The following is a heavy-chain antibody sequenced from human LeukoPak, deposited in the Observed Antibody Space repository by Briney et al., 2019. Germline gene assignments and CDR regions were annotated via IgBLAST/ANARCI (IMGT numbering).Heavy chain of an antibody. CDR1: GGFITNYY. V-gene: IGHV4-59*01. D-gene: IGHD3-9*01. CDR2: IYYTGST. CDR3: ARDPLTFYFDY. J-gene: IGHJ4*02. Sequence: SETLSLTCTVSGGFITNYYWSWIRQPPGKGLELIGYIYYTGSTNYNPSLRSRVAMSVDTSKNQLSLKLNSVTAADTVVYYCARDPLTFYFDYWGQGILVTVSS.